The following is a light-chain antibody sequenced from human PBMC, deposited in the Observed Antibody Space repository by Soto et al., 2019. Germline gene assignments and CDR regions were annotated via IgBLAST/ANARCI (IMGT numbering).Light chain of an antibody. CDR1: SSDVGGYNY. Sequence: QSALTQPASVSGSPGQSITIFCTGTSSDVGGYNYVSWYQQHPGKAPKLMIYEVSNRPSGVSNRFSGSKSGNTASLTISGLQAEDEADYYCSSYTSSSTQVFGVGTKLTVL. CDR2: EVS. CDR3: SSYTSSSTQV. J-gene: IGLJ3*02. V-gene: IGLV2-14*01.